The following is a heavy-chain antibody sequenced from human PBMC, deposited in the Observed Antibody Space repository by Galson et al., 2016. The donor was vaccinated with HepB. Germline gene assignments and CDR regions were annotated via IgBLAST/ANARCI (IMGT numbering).Heavy chain of an antibody. D-gene: IGHD3-16*01. CDR1: GGSFSGYY. CDR2: INHSGST. Sequence: SETLSLTCAVYGGSFSGYYWNWIRQPPGKGLEWIGEINHSGSTNYNPSLKSRVTISVDTSKNQFSLKLNSVTAADTAVYYCASFVLRWGTRVDVWGQGTTVTVSS. V-gene: IGHV4-34*01. J-gene: IGHJ6*02. CDR3: ASFVLRWGTRVDV.